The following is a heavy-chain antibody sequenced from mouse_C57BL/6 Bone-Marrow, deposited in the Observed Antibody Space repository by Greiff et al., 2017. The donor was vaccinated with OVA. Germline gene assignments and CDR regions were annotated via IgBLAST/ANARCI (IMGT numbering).Heavy chain of an antibody. D-gene: IGHD1-1*01. Sequence: VQLQQSGAELARPGASVKLSCKASGYTFTSYGISWVKQRTGQGLEWIGEIYPRSGNTYYNEKFKGKATLTADKSSSTAYMELRSLTSEDSAFYFCASSRYGSRTWFAYWGQGTLVTVSA. CDR1: GYTFTSYG. CDR3: ASSRYGSRTWFAY. V-gene: IGHV1-81*01. CDR2: IYPRSGNT. J-gene: IGHJ3*01.